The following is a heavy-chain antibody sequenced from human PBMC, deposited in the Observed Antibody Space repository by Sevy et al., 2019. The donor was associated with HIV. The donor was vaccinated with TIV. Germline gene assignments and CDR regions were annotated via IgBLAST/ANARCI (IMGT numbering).Heavy chain of an antibody. CDR3: ARSRKTVVVVSMYFYGMDV. Sequence: GGSLRLSCAASGFTFSDYYMSWIRQAPGKGLEWVSYISSSGSTIYYADSVKGRFTISRDNAKNSLYRQMNSLRAEDTAVYYCARSRKTVVVVSMYFYGMDVWGQGTTVTVSS. CDR2: ISSSGSTI. V-gene: IGHV3-11*01. J-gene: IGHJ6*02. D-gene: IGHD2-15*01. CDR1: GFTFSDYY.